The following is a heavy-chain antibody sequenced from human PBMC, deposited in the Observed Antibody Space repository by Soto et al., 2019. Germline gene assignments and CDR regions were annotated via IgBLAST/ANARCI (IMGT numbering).Heavy chain of an antibody. V-gene: IGHV3-74*01. J-gene: IGHJ4*02. CDR2: INPDGSIT. D-gene: IGHD3-16*01. CDR3: ARDIGYGGN. Sequence: EVQLVESGGGLVQPGGSLRLSCAASGFTFSTSWMHWVRQTPGKGLGWVSHINPDGSITNYADSAKGRFTISRDNAKNTLFLQMHNLSAEDTSVYFCARDIGYGGNWGQGTLVTVSS. CDR1: GFTFSTSW.